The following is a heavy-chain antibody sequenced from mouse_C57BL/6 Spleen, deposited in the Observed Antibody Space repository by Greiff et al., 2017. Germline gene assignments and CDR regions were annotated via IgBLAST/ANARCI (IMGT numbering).Heavy chain of an antibody. CDR2: IYPSDSET. Sequence: QVQLQQPGAELVRPGSSVKLSCKASGYTFTSYWMDWVKQRPGQGLEWIGNIYPSDSETHYNQKFKDKATLTVDKSSSTAYMQLSSLTSKDSAVYYCARGGPRDYFDYWSQGTTLTVSS. CDR3: ARGGPRDYFDY. CDR1: GYTFTSYW. D-gene: IGHD2-10*02. J-gene: IGHJ2*01. V-gene: IGHV1-61*01.